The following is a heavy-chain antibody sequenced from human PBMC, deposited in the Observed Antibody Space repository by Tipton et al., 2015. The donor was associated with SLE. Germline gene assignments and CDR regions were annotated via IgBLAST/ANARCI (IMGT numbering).Heavy chain of an antibody. CDR3: AKGVVGATDDAFDI. Sequence: SLRLSCAASGFTFSSYGMHWVRQAPGKGLEWVAVISYDGSNKYYADSVKGRFTISRDNSKNTLYLQMNSLRAEDTAVYYCAKGVVGATDDAFDIWGQGTMVTVSS. CDR2: ISYDGSNK. CDR1: GFTFSSYG. J-gene: IGHJ3*02. V-gene: IGHV3-30*18. D-gene: IGHD1-26*01.